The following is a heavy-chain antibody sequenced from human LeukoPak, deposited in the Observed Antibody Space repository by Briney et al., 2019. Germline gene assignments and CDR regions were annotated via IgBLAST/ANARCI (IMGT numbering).Heavy chain of an antibody. CDR1: GFTFSSYE. J-gene: IGHJ4*02. D-gene: IGHD2-15*01. CDR2: ISYDGNNE. V-gene: IGHV3-30*18. CDR3: AKDPGYCSGGFCFYFDF. Sequence: GGSLRLSCAASGFTFSSYEMNWVRQAPGKGLDWVAGISYDGNNEYYAASVKGRFTVSRDNSKNTLYLQMNSLRPEDTSVYYCAKDPGYCSGGFCFYFDFWGQGTLVTVSS.